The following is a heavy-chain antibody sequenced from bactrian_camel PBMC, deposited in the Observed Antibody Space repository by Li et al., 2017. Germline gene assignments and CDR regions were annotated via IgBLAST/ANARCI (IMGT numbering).Heavy chain of an antibody. CDR2: ISSNGAST. CDR1: GFTFSSYA. V-gene: IGHV3S42*01. Sequence: VQLVESGGDRVQPGGSLRLSCAASGFTFSSYAMSWARQAPGKGLERVSTISSNGASTWYANSVKGRFTISRDNAKNTLYLQLNSLRTEDTAMYYCQWVDGSRKGQGTQVTVS. J-gene: IGHJ4*01. D-gene: IGHD2*01.